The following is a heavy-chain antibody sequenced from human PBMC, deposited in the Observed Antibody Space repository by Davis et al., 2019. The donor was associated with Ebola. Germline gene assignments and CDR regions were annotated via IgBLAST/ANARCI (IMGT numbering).Heavy chain of an antibody. D-gene: IGHD5-12*01. CDR1: GYTFTSYA. V-gene: IGHV1-3*01. J-gene: IGHJ6*02. CDR2: INAGNGNT. Sequence: AASVTVSCKASGYTFTSYAMHWVRQAPGQRLEWMGWINAGNGNTKYSQKFQGRVTITRDTSASTAYMELSSLRSEDTAVYYCASGYSGSYYHGMDVWGQGTTVTVSS. CDR3: ASGYSGSYYHGMDV.